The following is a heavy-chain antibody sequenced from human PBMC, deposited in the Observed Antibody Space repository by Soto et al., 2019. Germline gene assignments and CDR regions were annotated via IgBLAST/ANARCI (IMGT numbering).Heavy chain of an antibody. V-gene: IGHV3-23*01. J-gene: IGHJ4*02. D-gene: IGHD3-16*01. CDR3: AKDRRAGGNSAFYFDF. CDR2: ISATGGGT. Sequence: SRGSLRLSCAASGFKFSNYAMSWVRQAPGKGLEWVSLISATGGGTYYADSVKGRFTISRDNSHNTLYLQVHSLTAEDTAVYYCAKDRRAGGNSAFYFDFWGQGAQVTVTS. CDR1: GFKFSNYA.